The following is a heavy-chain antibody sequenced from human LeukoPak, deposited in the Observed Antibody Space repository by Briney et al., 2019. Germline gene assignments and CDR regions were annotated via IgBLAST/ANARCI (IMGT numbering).Heavy chain of an antibody. V-gene: IGHV4-59*01. CDR2: IYYSGST. Sequence: SETLSLTCTVSGGSISSYYWSWIRQPPGKGLEWIGYIYYSGSTYYNPSLKSRVTISVDTSKNQFSLKLSSVTAADTAVYYCASSPYYDSSGTIDYWGQGTLVTVSS. D-gene: IGHD3-22*01. CDR1: GGSISSYY. CDR3: ASSPYYDSSGTIDY. J-gene: IGHJ4*02.